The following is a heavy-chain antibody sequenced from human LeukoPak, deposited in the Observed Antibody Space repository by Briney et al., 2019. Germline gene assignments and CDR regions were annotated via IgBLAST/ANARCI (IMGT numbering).Heavy chain of an antibody. Sequence: GGSLRLSCAASGFTFSSYAMHWVRQAPGKGLEWVAVISYDGSNKYYADSVKGRFTISRDNSKNTLYLQMNSLRAEDTAVYYCAREGSGQLPHYYYYYMDVWGKGTTVTVSS. V-gene: IGHV3-30-3*01. J-gene: IGHJ6*03. D-gene: IGHD2-2*01. CDR2: ISYDGSNK. CDR1: GFTFSSYA. CDR3: AREGSGQLPHYYYYYMDV.